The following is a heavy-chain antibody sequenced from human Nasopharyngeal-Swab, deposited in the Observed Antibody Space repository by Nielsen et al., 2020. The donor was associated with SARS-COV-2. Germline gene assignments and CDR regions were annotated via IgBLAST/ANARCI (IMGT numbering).Heavy chain of an antibody. D-gene: IGHD2-2*01. CDR2: IGVGSGNT. CDR3: AAPDCSSTSCYDAFDI. V-gene: IGHV1-58*01. CDR1: GFTFTSSA. J-gene: IGHJ3*02. Sequence: SVKVSCKASGFTFTSSAVQWVRQARGQRLEWIGWIGVGSGNTNYAQKFQERVTITRDMSTSTAYMELSSLRSEDTAVYYCAAPDCSSTSCYDAFDIWGQGTMVTVSS.